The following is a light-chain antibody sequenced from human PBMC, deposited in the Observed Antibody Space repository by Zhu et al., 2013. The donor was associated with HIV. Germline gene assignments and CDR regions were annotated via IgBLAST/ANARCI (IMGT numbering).Light chain of an antibody. Sequence: QSVLTQPPSVSAAPGQKVTISCSGSSANTGNNYVSWYQQLPGTAPKLLIYDNNKRPSGIPDRFSGSKSGTSATLGITGLQTGDEADYYCGTWKSGLSTGLWVFGGGTKLTVL. CDR1: SANTGNNY. V-gene: IGLV1-51*01. CDR2: DNN. J-gene: IGLJ3*02. CDR3: GTWKSGLSTGLWV.